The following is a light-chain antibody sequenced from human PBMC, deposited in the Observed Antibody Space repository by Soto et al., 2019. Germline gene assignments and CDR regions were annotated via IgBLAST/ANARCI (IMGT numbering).Light chain of an antibody. Sequence: AIRMTQSPSSFSASTGDRVTITCRASQAIRSYLAWYQQKPGKAPKLLIYAASTLQSGAPSRFSGSGSGTDFTLTISCLQSEDFATYYCQQYYGYPRTFGQGTKVEIK. CDR1: QAIRSY. CDR2: AAS. CDR3: QQYYGYPRT. J-gene: IGKJ1*01. V-gene: IGKV1-8*01.